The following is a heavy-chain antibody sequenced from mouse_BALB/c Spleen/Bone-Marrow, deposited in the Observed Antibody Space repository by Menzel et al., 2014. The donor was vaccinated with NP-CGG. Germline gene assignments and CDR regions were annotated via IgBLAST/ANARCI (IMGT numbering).Heavy chain of an antibody. D-gene: IGHD2-14*01. V-gene: IGHV14-3*02. CDR3: ASYYRYDRRFAY. Sequence: EVKLVESGAELVKPGASVKLSCTASGFNIKDTYMHWVKQRPEQGLEWIGRIDPANGNTKYDPKFQGKATITADTSSNTAYLQLSSPTSEDTAVYYCASYYRYDRRFAYWGQGTLVTVSA. CDR1: GFNIKDTY. CDR2: IDPANGNT. J-gene: IGHJ3*01.